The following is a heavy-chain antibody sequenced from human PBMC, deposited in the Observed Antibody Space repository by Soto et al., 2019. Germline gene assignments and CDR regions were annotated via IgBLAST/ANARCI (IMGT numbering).Heavy chain of an antibody. CDR1: GFTFSSYS. V-gene: IGHV3-21*04. CDR3: AKFGHLYYCSSTSCNDY. D-gene: IGHD2-2*01. J-gene: IGHJ4*02. Sequence: GGSLRLSCAASGFTFSSYSMNWVRQAPGKGLEWVSSISSSSSYIYYADSVKGRFTISRDNSKNTLYLQMNSLRAEDTAVYYCAKFGHLYYCSSTSCNDYWGQGTLVTVAS. CDR2: ISSSSSYI.